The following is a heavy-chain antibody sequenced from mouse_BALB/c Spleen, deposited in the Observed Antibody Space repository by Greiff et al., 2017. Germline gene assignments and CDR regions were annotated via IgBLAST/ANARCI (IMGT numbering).Heavy chain of an antibody. CDR1: GFSLTSYD. CDR2: IWTGGGT. J-gene: IGHJ4*01. Sequence: VKLVESGPGLVAPSQSLSITCTVSGFSLTSYDISWIRQPPGKGLEWLGVIWTGGGTNYNSAFMSRLSISKDNSKSQVFLKMNSLQTDDTAIYYCVRVITTYAMDYWGQGTSVTVSS. D-gene: IGHD2-4*01. V-gene: IGHV2-9-2*01. CDR3: VRVITTYAMDY.